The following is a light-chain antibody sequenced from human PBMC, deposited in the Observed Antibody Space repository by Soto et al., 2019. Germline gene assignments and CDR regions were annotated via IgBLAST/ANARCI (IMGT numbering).Light chain of an antibody. CDR2: NDY. Sequence: QSVLAQPPSASGTPGQRVTISCSGSTSNVGSNLASWYQQLPGSAPKLLIYNDYERPSGVPDRFSGSKSGTSASLGISGLRSEDEADYFCAAWDDSLSGLVFGTGTKLTVL. V-gene: IGLV1-47*02. CDR1: TSNVGSNL. J-gene: IGLJ1*01. CDR3: AAWDDSLSGLV.